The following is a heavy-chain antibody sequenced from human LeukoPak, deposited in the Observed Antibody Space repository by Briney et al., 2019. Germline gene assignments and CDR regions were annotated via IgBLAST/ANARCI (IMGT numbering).Heavy chain of an antibody. CDR2: IYPGDSDT. CDR3: ARRGDSYDSPYDY. D-gene: IGHD5-12*01. Sequence: GESLQISCKASGYSFTTHWIGWVRQMPGKGLEWMGIIYPGDSDTKYSPSFQGHVTISADKSISIAYLQWSSLKASDTAMYFCARRGDSYDSPYDYWGQGTLVTVSS. V-gene: IGHV5-51*01. J-gene: IGHJ4*02. CDR1: GYSFTTHW.